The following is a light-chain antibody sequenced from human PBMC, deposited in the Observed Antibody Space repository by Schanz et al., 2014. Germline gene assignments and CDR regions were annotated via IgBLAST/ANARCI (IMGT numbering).Light chain of an antibody. CDR1: SSDIGSYNL. Sequence: QSVLTQPASVSGSPGQSITISCTGTSSDIGSYNLVSWYRQHPGKAPKLIIYEASKRPSGVPDRFSGSKSGNTASLTVSGLQAEDEADYYCSSYAGTNNFGVFGGGTKLTVL. CDR3: SSYAGTNNFGV. CDR2: EAS. V-gene: IGLV2-14*02. J-gene: IGLJ3*02.